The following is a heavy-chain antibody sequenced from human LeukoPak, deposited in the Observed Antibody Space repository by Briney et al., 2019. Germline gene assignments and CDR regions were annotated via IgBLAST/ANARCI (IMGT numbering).Heavy chain of an antibody. Sequence: GGSLRLSCAASGFTFSSYAMHWVRQAPGKGLEWVAVISYDGSNKYYADSVKGRFTISRDNSKNTLYLQMNSLRAEDTAVYYCARPDSGYDYVPHDHWGQGTLVTVSS. J-gene: IGHJ4*02. CDR1: GFTFSSYA. CDR2: ISYDGSNK. CDR3: ARPDSGYDYVPHDH. V-gene: IGHV3-30*04. D-gene: IGHD5-12*01.